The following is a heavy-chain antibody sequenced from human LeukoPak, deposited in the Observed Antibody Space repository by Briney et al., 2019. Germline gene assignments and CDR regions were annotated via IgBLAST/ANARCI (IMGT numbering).Heavy chain of an antibody. V-gene: IGHV1-69*13. J-gene: IGHJ5*02. CDR3: AMSPTSSSWYENWFDP. CDR2: IIPIFGTA. Sequence: ASVKVSCKASGYSFTRFGITWVRQAPGQGLEWMGGIIPIFGTANYAQKFQGRVTITADESTSTAYMELSSLRSEDTAVYYCAMSPTSSSWYENWFDPWGQGTLVTVSS. D-gene: IGHD6-13*01. CDR1: GYSFTRFG.